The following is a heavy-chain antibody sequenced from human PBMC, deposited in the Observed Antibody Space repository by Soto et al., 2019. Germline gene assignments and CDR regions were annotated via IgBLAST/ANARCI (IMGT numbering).Heavy chain of an antibody. CDR1: GFSFNDYY. V-gene: IGHV3-11*01. D-gene: IGHD7-27*01. J-gene: IGHJ4*02. CDR3: ARDRGPNTLDY. Sequence: PGGSLRLSCAASGFSFNDYYMGWIRQSPGKGLEWVSYISGSGSSMVYTASVKGRFTISRDNAKNSLYLQLNSLRAEDSATYYCARDRGPNTLDYWGQGTLVTVSS. CDR2: ISGSGSSM.